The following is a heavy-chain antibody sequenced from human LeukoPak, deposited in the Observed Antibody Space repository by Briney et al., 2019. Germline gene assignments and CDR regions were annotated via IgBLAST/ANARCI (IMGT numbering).Heavy chain of an antibody. CDR1: GYTFTGYY. CDR3: AREADCSGTSCYSQFLDY. Sequence: ASVKVSCKASGYTFTGYYMHWVRQAPGQGLEWMGWINPNSGGTNYAQKFQGRVTMTRDTSINTAYMDLSRLRSNDTAVYYCAREADCSGTSCYSQFLDYWGQGTLVTVSS. J-gene: IGHJ4*02. V-gene: IGHV1-2*02. D-gene: IGHD2-2*01. CDR2: INPNSGGT.